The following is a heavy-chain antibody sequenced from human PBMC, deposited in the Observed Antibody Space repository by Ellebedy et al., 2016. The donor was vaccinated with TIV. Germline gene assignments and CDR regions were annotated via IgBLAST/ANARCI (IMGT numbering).Heavy chain of an antibody. Sequence: SGPTLVKPTQTLTLTCTFSGFSLSTSEVGVGWIRQPPGKALEWLAHIYWDDGKRYSPSLKSRLTITKDTSKNQVVLTITNMDPVDTATYYCANWDTIYDTWAYWGQGTLVTVSS. J-gene: IGHJ4*02. CDR2: IYWDDGK. CDR1: GFSLSTSEVG. D-gene: IGHD5/OR15-5a*01. V-gene: IGHV2-5*02. CDR3: ANWDTIYDTWAY.